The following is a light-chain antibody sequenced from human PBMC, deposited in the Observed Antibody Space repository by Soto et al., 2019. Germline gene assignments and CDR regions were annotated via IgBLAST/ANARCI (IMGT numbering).Light chain of an antibody. CDR1: QSISDW. CDR3: LQHNNFPLT. CDR2: DAS. Sequence: DIQMTQSPSTLSASVGDRVTITCRASQSISDWLAWFQQKPGKAPKVLIYDASSLQTGAPSRFSGSGSGTDFTLTISSLQPEDFATYYCLQHNNFPLTFGQGTRLEAK. V-gene: IGKV1-5*01. J-gene: IGKJ5*01.